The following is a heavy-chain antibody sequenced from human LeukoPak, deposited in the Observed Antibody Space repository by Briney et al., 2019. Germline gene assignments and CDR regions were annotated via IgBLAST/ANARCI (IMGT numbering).Heavy chain of an antibody. CDR3: AKDRSCTNNICQGDFDC. Sequence: GGSLRLSCSASGFTFSNYAMSWVRQAPGKGPEWVSGNSGSGGETYYADSVKGRFTISRGKSKNTLYLQMNSLRAEDTAVYYCAKDRSCTNNICQGDFDCWGQGTLVTVSS. CDR2: NSGSGGET. V-gene: IGHV3-23*01. CDR1: GFTFSNYA. D-gene: IGHD2-8*01. J-gene: IGHJ4*02.